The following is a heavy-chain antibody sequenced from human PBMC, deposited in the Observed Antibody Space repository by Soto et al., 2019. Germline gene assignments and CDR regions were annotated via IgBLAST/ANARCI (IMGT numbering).Heavy chain of an antibody. CDR1: GGSISSGGYS. J-gene: IGHJ6*02. Sequence: SETLSLTCAVSGGSISSGGYSWSWIRQPPGKGLEWIGYIYYSGSTYYNPSLKSRVTISVDTSKNQFSLKLSSVTAADTAVYYCARALNYGDYVSGGMDVWGQGTTVTVSS. V-gene: IGHV4-30-2*05. CDR3: ARALNYGDYVSGGMDV. CDR2: IYYSGST. D-gene: IGHD4-17*01.